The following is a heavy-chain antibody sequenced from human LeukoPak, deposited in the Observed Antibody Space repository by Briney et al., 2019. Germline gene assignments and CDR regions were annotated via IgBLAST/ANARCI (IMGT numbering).Heavy chain of an antibody. CDR3: AKKSYSSGYYYPFDY. CDR1: GFTFSSYA. D-gene: IGHD3-22*01. V-gene: IGHV3-23*01. CDR2: ISGSGGST. Sequence: GGSLRLSCAASGFTFSSYAMSWVRQAPGKGLERVSAISGSGGSTYYADSVKGRFTISRDNSKNTLYLQMNSLRAEDTAVYYCAKKSYSSGYYYPFDYWGQGTPVTVSS. J-gene: IGHJ4*02.